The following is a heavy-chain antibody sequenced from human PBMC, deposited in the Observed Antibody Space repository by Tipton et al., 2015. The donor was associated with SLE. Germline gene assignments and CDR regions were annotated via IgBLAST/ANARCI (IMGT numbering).Heavy chain of an antibody. CDR3: GKDIQGFIKGCFDY. CDR1: GFTFDDYA. CDR2: ISWNSGSI. V-gene: IGHV3-9*01. Sequence: SLRLSCAASGFTFDDYAMHWVRQAPGKGLECVSGISWNSGSIGYADSVKGRFTISRDNAKNSLYLQMNSLRAEDTALYYCGKDIQGFIKGCFDYWGQGTLVTVSS. D-gene: IGHD3-10*01. J-gene: IGHJ4*02.